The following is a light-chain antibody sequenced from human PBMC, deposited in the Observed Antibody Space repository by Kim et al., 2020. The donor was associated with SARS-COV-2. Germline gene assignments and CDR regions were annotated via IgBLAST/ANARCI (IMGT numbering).Light chain of an antibody. Sequence: DIQMTKSPSSLSASVGDRVTITCRASQSISNYLNWYQQKPGRAPNLLIYAASKLQSGVSSRFSGSGSGTDFTLTITSLQPEDFATYYCQQSHSTLYTFGQGTKLEI. CDR2: AAS. CDR1: QSISNY. J-gene: IGKJ2*01. V-gene: IGKV1-39*01. CDR3: QQSHSTLYT.